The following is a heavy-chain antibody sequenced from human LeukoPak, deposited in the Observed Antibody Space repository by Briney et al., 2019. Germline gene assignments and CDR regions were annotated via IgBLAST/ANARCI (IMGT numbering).Heavy chain of an antibody. J-gene: IGHJ6*03. CDR2: INPNSGGT. Sequence: ASVTVSCKASAYMFTGYYMHWVRQAPGQGLEWMGWINPNSGGTNYAQKFQGRVTMTRDTSISTAYMDLNRLRSDDTAVYYCARVVAVTGTPVYYMDVWGKGTTVTVSS. V-gene: IGHV1-2*02. CDR1: AYMFTGYY. CDR3: ARVVAVTGTPVYYMDV. D-gene: IGHD6-19*01.